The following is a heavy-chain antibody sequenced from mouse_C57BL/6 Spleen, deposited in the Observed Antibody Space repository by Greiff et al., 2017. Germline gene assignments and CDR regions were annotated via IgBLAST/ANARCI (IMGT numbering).Heavy chain of an antibody. CDR3: ARRDYGSRDY. CDR2: IYPGDGDT. D-gene: IGHD1-1*01. CDR1: GYAFRSYW. Sequence: VQLQQSGAELVKPGASVKISCKASGYAFRSYWMNWVKQRPGQGLEWIGQIYPGDGDTNYNEKFKGKATLTADKSSSTAYMQLSRLTSEDSAVYFGARRDYGSRDYWGQSATLSVSS. V-gene: IGHV1-80*01. J-gene: IGHJ2*01.